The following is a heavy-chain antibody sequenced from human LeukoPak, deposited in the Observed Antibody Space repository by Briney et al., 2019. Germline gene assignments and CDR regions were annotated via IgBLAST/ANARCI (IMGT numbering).Heavy chain of an antibody. CDR2: MYHSGSS. V-gene: IGHV4-30-2*01. CDR3: ARAFPFDDYGDPDAFDI. Sequence: TLTLTCTVSGGSISSGGYYWSCIRQPPGKGLEWIGNMYHSGSSYYNPSLKSRVTISVDRSNNQFSLKLTSVTAADTAVYYCARAFPFDDYGDPDAFDIWGQGTLVTVSS. CDR1: GGSISSGGYY. J-gene: IGHJ3*02. D-gene: IGHD4-17*01.